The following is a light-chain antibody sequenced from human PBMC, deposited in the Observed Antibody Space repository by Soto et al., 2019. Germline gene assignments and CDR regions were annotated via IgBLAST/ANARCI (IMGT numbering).Light chain of an antibody. CDR2: WAS. CDR3: HQYYSFPHS. J-gene: IGKJ2*01. CDR1: QSVLFTAKNMNY. Sequence: DVVMTQSPDSLAVSLGERATINCKSSQSVLFTAKNMNYLAWFQQKPGQPPKLLIYWASTRESGVPDRFNGSGAGTDFTLTISNLQPEGVAVYYCHQYYSFPHSFGQGTRLEMK. V-gene: IGKV4-1*01.